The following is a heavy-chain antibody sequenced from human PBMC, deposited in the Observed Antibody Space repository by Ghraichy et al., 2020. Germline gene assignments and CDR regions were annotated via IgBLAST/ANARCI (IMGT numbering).Heavy chain of an antibody. D-gene: IGHD2-2*01. CDR2: ISSSGSMV. CDR3: ARGRCDSTSCYGYNWFDP. J-gene: IGHJ5*02. V-gene: IGHV3-11*01. Sequence: GGSLRLSCAASGFTFSDYYMSWIRQAPGKGLEWVSYISSSGSMVYYADSVKGRFTVSRDNAKNSLYLQMNSLRAEDTAVYYCARGRCDSTSCYGYNWFDPWGQGTLVTVSS. CDR1: GFTFSDYY.